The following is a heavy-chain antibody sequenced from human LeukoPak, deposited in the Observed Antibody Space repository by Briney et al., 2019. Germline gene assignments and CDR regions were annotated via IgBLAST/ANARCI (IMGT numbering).Heavy chain of an antibody. CDR2: ISGTSGRK. V-gene: IGHV3-23*01. CDR1: GFTLSSYS. CDR3: ARQTGESTNFDN. Sequence: GRSLRLSCAVSGFTLSSYSMSWVRQPPGKGLEWVSAISGTSGRKNYAGSVKSRLTISRDNSKNALYRLINNLRAEDTAMYHSARQTGESTNFDNWGQGTLVTVSS. J-gene: IGHJ4*02. D-gene: IGHD2-2*01.